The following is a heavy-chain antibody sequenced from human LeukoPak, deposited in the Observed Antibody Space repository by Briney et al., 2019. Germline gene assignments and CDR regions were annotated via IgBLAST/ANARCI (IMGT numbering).Heavy chain of an antibody. CDR1: GGSFNGYY. D-gene: IGHD5-18*01. V-gene: IGHV4-34*01. Sequence: PSETLSLTCAVYGGSFNGYYWSWIRQVPGKGPEWIGEIDHSGRTNYNPSLKSRVTISVDTSKNQFSLKLSSVTAADTAVYYCARDHTAMGNDYWGQGTLVTVSS. CDR2: IDHSGRT. J-gene: IGHJ4*02. CDR3: ARDHTAMGNDY.